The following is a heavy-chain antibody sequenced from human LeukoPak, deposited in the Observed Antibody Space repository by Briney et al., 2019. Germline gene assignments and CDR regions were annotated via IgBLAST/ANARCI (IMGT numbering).Heavy chain of an antibody. CDR3: ARARDSSWDY. D-gene: IGHD6-13*01. Sequence: GGSLRLSCAASGFTFSNYWMTWVRQGPGKGLEWVANIKDDGSEKYYVDSVKGRFTISRDDAKNSLYLQMNSLRAEDTAVYYCARARDSSWDYWGQGTLVTVSS. CDR2: IKDDGSEK. J-gene: IGHJ4*02. V-gene: IGHV3-7*03. CDR1: GFTFSNYW.